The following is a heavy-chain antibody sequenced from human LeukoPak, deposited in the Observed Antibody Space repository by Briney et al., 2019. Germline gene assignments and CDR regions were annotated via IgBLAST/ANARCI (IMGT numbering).Heavy chain of an antibody. Sequence: SETLSLTCTVSGGSISSYYWSWIRQPPGKGLEWIGYIYYSGSTTYNPSLKSRVTISVDTSKNQFSLKLSSVTAADTAVYYCARHLRPAAIDYYYYGMDVWGQGTTVTVSS. J-gene: IGHJ6*02. CDR2: IYYSGST. CDR1: GGSISSYY. CDR3: ARHLRPAAIDYYYYGMDV. D-gene: IGHD2-2*02. V-gene: IGHV4-59*08.